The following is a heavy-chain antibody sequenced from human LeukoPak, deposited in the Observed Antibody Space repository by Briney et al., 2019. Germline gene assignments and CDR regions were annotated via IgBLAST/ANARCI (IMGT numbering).Heavy chain of an antibody. J-gene: IGHJ4*02. V-gene: IGHV3-33*01. D-gene: IGHD4-17*01. CDR3: ARDHDYGDSIDY. Sequence: GGSLRLSCAASGFTFSSYGMHWVRQAPGKGLEWVAVIWYDGSNKYYADSVKGRFTISRDNSKNTLYLQMNSLRAEDTAVYYCARDHDYGDSIDYWGQGTLVTVSS. CDR2: IWYDGSNK. CDR1: GFTFSSYG.